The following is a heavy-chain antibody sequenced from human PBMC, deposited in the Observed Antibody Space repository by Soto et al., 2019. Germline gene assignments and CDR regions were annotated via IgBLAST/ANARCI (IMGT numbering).Heavy chain of an antibody. CDR3: AKARTYYYDSIDFDY. Sequence: GGSLRLSCAASGFTFSSYAMSWVRQAPGKGLEWVSTISGRGGSTYYADSVKGLFTISRDNSKNTLYLQMISLRAEDMAVYYCAKARTYYYDSIDFDYWGQGTLVTVSS. D-gene: IGHD3-22*01. J-gene: IGHJ4*02. CDR2: ISGRGGST. CDR1: GFTFSSYA. V-gene: IGHV3-23*01.